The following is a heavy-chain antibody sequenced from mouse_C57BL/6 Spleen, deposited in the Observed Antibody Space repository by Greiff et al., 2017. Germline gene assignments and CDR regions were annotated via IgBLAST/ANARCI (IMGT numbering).Heavy chain of an antibody. Sequence: EVKLVESGGGLVKPGGSLKLSCAASGFTFSDYGMHWVRQAPEKGLEWVAYISSGSSTIYYADTVKGRFTISRDNAKNTLFLQMTSLRSEDTAMYYGAMHSNFSLAYWGQGTLVTVSA. CDR1: GFTFSDYG. CDR3: AMHSNFSLAY. J-gene: IGHJ3*01. CDR2: ISSGSSTI. D-gene: IGHD2-5*01. V-gene: IGHV5-17*01.